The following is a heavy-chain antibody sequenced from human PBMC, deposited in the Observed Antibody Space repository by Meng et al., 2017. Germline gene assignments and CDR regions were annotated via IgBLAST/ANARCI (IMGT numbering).Heavy chain of an antibody. J-gene: IGHJ3*02. CDR3: ASWIAAAGTDAFDI. Sequence: SVKVSCKASGGTFSSYAISWVRQAPGQGLEWMGGIIPIFGTANYAQKFQGRVTITADESTSTAYMELSSLRSEDTAVYYCASWIAAAGTDAFDIWGQGTMVTVSS. CDR2: IIPIFGTA. V-gene: IGHV1-69*13. CDR1: GGTFSSYA. D-gene: IGHD6-13*01.